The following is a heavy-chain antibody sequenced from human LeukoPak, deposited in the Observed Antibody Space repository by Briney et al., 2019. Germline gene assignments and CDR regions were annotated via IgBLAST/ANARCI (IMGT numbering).Heavy chain of an antibody. CDR3: AKGGYYYDSSGYDY. J-gene: IGHJ4*02. Sequence: GGSLRLSCAASGFTFSSYAMSWVRQAPGKGLEWVSAISGNGGSTYYADSVKGRFTISRDNSKNTLYLQMNSLRAEDTAVYYCAKGGYYYDSSGYDYWGQGTLVTVSS. CDR2: ISGNGGST. D-gene: IGHD3-22*01. V-gene: IGHV3-23*01. CDR1: GFTFSSYA.